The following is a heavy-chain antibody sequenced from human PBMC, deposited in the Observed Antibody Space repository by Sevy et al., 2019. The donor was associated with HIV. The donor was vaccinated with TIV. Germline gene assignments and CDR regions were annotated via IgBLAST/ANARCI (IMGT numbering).Heavy chain of an antibody. CDR2: ISGSGGDT. Sequence: GGSLRLSCAASGFTFRTYAMSWVRLAPGKGLEWVSDISGSGGDTYYADSVKGRFTISRDNSKNTLYLQMSSLRAEDTAVYYCAKDAYYYDGSGYSMSQWYYGMDVWGQGTTVTVSS. CDR3: AKDAYYYDGSGYSMSQWYYGMDV. CDR1: GFTFRTYA. D-gene: IGHD3-22*01. J-gene: IGHJ6*02. V-gene: IGHV3-23*01.